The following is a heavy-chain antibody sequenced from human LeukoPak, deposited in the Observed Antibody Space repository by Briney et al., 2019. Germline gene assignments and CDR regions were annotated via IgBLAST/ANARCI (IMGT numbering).Heavy chain of an antibody. J-gene: IGHJ5*02. D-gene: IGHD3-9*01. Sequence: SETLSLTCTVSGGSISSSSYYWGWIRQPPGKGLEWIGSIYYSGSTYYNPSLKSRVTISVDTSKNQFPLNLSSVTAADTAVYYCARQGERDDILTGWGWFDPWGQGTLVTVSS. CDR1: GGSISSSSYY. CDR3: ARQGERDDILTGWGWFDP. V-gene: IGHV4-39*01. CDR2: IYYSGST.